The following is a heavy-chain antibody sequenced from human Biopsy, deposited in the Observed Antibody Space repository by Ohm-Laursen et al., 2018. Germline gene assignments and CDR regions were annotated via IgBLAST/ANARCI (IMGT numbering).Heavy chain of an antibody. CDR3: ARVGAGAPSIDYFDY. D-gene: IGHD1-26*01. CDR1: GDSISSYY. Sequence: SETLSLTCTVSGDSISSYYWSWTRQPPGKGLEWIGYIYYSGSTNYNPSLRSRVTISVDRSKNQFSLELSSVTAADTAVYYCARVGAGAPSIDYFDYWGQGALVTVSS. V-gene: IGHV4-59*01. J-gene: IGHJ4*02. CDR2: IYYSGST.